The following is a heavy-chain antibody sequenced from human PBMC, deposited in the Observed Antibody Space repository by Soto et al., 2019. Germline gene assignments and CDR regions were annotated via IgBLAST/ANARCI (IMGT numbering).Heavy chain of an antibody. D-gene: IGHD4-17*01. J-gene: IGHJ6*03. CDR1: GFTFSDYY. Sequence: QVQLVESGGGLVKPGGSLRLSCAASGFTFSDYYMSWIRQAPGKGLEWVSYISSSGSTIYYADSVKGRFTISRDNAKNTLDLQMNRLRAEDTAVYYCAIEQDDYGDYYFMDVWGKGTTVTVSS. V-gene: IGHV3-11*01. CDR2: ISSSGSTI. CDR3: AIEQDDYGDYYFMDV.